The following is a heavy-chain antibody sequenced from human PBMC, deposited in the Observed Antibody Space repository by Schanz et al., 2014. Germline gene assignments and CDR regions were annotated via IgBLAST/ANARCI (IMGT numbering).Heavy chain of an antibody. CDR1: GFAFNNYG. V-gene: IGHV3-33*01. CDR2: IGYDGSEK. Sequence: QVQLAESGGGVVQPGRSLRLSCAASGFAFNNYGMNWVRQAPGKGLEWVANIGYDGSEKYYVDSVKGRFTISRDNSKDTLYLQMSGLTPEDTAVYYCARRNFYDKSAAFDYWGQGSLVTVSS. CDR3: ARRNFYDKSAAFDY. J-gene: IGHJ4*02. D-gene: IGHD3-9*01.